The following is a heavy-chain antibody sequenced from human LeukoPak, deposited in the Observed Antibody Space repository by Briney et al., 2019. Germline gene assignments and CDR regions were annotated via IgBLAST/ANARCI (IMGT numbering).Heavy chain of an antibody. V-gene: IGHV1-46*01. Sequence: EASVKVSCKASGYTFTSYYMHWVRQAPGQGLEWMGIINPSGGSTSYAQKFQGRVTMTRDTSTSTVYMELSSLRSEDTAVYYCARDSGRSSGWYSSHPIEQEYYFDYWGQGTLVTVSS. CDR2: INPSGGST. D-gene: IGHD6-19*01. CDR1: GYTFTSYY. J-gene: IGHJ4*02. CDR3: ARDSGRSSGWYSSHPIEQEYYFDY.